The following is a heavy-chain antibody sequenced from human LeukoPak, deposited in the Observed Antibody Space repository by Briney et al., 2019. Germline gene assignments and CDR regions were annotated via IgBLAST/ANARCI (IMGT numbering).Heavy chain of an antibody. CDR3: ASGVAFDGLSSGWYGGAFDI. V-gene: IGHV1-69*06. CDR1: GGTFSSYA. Sequence: GSSVKVSCKASGGTFSSYAISWVRQAPGQGLEWMGGIIPIFGTANYAQKFQGRVTITADKSTSTAYMELSSLRSEDTAVYYCASGVAFDGLSSGWYGGAFDIWGQGTMVTVSS. J-gene: IGHJ3*02. D-gene: IGHD6-19*01. CDR2: IIPIFGTA.